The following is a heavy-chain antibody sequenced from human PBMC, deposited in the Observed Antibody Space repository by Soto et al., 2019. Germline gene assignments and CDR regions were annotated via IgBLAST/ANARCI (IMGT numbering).Heavy chain of an antibody. CDR1: GGSVSSGSDY. CDR2: IYYIGST. J-gene: IGHJ4*02. Sequence: QVQLQESGPGLVKPSETLSLTCTVSGGSVSSGSDYWGWIRQPPGKGLEWIGFIYYIGSTNYNPSLKSRVTISLATSKNQFSLKLSSVTAADTAVYYCARGDRSGGNAEIDYWGQGTLVTVSS. D-gene: IGHD2-15*01. CDR3: ARGDRSGGNAEIDY. V-gene: IGHV4-61*01.